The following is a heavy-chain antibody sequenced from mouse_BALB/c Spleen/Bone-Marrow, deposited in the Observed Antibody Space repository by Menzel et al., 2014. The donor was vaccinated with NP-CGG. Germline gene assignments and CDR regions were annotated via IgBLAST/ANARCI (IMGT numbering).Heavy chain of an antibody. Sequence: EMQLQESGAELVKPGASVKLSCTASGFNIKDTYMHWVKQRPEQGLEWIGRIDPANGNTKYDSKFQGKATITADTSSNTAYLQLSSLTSEDTAVYYCARWEYYAMDYWGQGTSVTVSS. CDR1: GFNIKDTY. D-gene: IGHD4-1*01. CDR3: ARWEYYAMDY. CDR2: IDPANGNT. V-gene: IGHV14-3*02. J-gene: IGHJ4*01.